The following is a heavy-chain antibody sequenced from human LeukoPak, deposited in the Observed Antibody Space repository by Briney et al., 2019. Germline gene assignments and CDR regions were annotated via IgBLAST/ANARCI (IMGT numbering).Heavy chain of an antibody. CDR3: ARLLIVVEPTAPFSTSYYMDV. CDR1: GVTSSEYS. D-gene: IGHD2-15*01. V-gene: IGHV3-21*06. J-gene: IGHJ6*03. CDR2: ISSRSNYI. Sequence: GGSLRLSCIASGVTSSEYSMTWVRQAPGKGLEWVSSISSRSNYIHYADSLKGRFTTSRDNAENSLYLQMNSLRAEDTAVYYCARLLIVVEPTAPFSTSYYMDVWGKGTTVTVSS.